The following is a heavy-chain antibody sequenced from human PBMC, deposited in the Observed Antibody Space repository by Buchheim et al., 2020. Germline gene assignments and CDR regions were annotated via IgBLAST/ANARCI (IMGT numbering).Heavy chain of an antibody. CDR3: AKDLIGNYCIDF. J-gene: IGHJ4*02. V-gene: IGHV3-30*02. D-gene: IGHD2-21*01. CDR2: ISDDTKKK. CDR1: GYTFSNYA. Sequence: VQLLQSGGGLVQPGGSLRLSCAASGYTFSNYAMNWVRQAPGKGLEWLTYISDDTKKKYYADSAKGRFTISRDNSMNMVFLQMNSLRVEDTAVYYCAKDLIGNYCIDFWGQGTL.